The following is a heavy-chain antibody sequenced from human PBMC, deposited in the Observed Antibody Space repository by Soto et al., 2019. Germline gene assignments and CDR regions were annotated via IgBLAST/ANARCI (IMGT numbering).Heavy chain of an antibody. CDR3: ASGVDYGELETGHPFDY. V-gene: IGHV4-30-4*01. CDR2: IYYSGST. D-gene: IGHD4-17*01. CDR1: GGSISSGDYY. J-gene: IGHJ4*02. Sequence: NPSETLSLTCTVSGGSISSGDYYWSWIRQPPGKGLEWIGYIYYSGSTYYNPSLKSRVTISVDTSKNQFSLKLSSVTAADTAVYYCASGVDYGELETGHPFDYWGQGTLVTVSS.